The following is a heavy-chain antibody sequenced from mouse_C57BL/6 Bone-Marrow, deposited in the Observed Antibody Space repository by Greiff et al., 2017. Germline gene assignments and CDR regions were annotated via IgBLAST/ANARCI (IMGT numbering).Heavy chain of an antibody. V-gene: IGHV1-81*01. Sequence: QVQLQQSGAELARPGASVKLSCKASGYTFTSYGISWVKQRTGQGLEWIGEIYPRSGNTYYNEKFKGKATLTADKSSSTAYMELRSLTSEDSAVYFCATGVPFAYWGQGTLVTVSA. CDR1: GYTFTSYG. CDR2: IYPRSGNT. D-gene: IGHD5-1*01. J-gene: IGHJ3*01. CDR3: ATGVPFAY.